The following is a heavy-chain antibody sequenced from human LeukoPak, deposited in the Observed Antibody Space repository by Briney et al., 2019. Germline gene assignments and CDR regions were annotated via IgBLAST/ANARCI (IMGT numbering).Heavy chain of an antibody. Sequence: AGGSLRLSCAASGFTFSDYAMSWVRQAPGKGPEWVSAITGGGRTYYADSVKGRFTISRDSSKNTLYLQMNSLRAEDTAIYYCARERWLQSGWFDPWGQGTLVTVSS. CDR3: ARERWLQSGWFDP. J-gene: IGHJ5*02. CDR1: GFTFSDYA. CDR2: ITGGGRT. V-gene: IGHV3-23*01. D-gene: IGHD5-24*01.